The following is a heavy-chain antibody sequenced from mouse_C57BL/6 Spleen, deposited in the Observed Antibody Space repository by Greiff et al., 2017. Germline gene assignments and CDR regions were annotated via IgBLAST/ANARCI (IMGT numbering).Heavy chain of an antibody. CDR3: TREGKKHATVVFDV. CDR1: GYTFTDYE. CDR2: IDPETGGT. V-gene: IGHV1-15*01. Sequence: VQLQQSGAELVRPGASVTLSCKASGYTFTDYEMHWVKQTPVHGLEWIGAIDPETGGTAYNQKFKGKAILTADKSSSTAYMELRSLTSEDSAVYYCTREGKKHATVVFDVWGTGTTVTVSS. J-gene: IGHJ1*03. D-gene: IGHD1-1*01.